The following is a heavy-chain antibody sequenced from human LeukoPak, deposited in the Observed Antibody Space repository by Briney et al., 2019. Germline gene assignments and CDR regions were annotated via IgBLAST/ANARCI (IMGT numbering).Heavy chain of an antibody. CDR3: ATLPWFGEFDY. V-gene: IGHV3-74*01. CDR1: GFTFSSYW. Sequence: VQPGGSLSLPCAPSGFTFSSYWMHWVRQAPGKGLVWVSRINSDGSSTSYADSVKGRFTISRDNAKNTLYLQMNSLRAEDTAVYYCATLPWFGEFDYWGQGTLVTVSS. CDR2: INSDGSST. D-gene: IGHD3-10*01. J-gene: IGHJ4*02.